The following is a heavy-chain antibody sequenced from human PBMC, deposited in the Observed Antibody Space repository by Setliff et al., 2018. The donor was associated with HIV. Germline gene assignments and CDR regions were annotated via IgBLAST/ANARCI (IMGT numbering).Heavy chain of an antibody. D-gene: IGHD3-22*01. CDR3: AKDLDRGGYYFGVFDI. CDR1: GFNIEDYA. J-gene: IGHJ3*02. CDR2: ISWNSGRI. Sequence: GGSLRLSWAASGFNIEDYAVHWVRQAPGKGLEWVSGISWNSGRIGYADSVTGRFTRSRDNAKNSLYLQINSLRVEDTALYYCAKDLDRGGYYFGVFDIWGQGTMVTVSS. V-gene: IGHV3-9*01.